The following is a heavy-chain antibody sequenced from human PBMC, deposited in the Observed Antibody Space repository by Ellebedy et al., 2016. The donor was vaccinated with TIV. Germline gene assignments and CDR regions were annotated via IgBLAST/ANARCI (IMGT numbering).Heavy chain of an antibody. CDR1: GFTFDDYT. D-gene: IGHD6-19*01. Sequence: GESLKISCSASGFTFDDYTMHWVRQAPGKGLEWVSLISKDGGTTSYSDSVKGRFPISRDNSKNFLYLQMNSLRTEDTALYFCARDLYHYRSSWYPGDYWGQGTLVSVSS. J-gene: IGHJ4*02. CDR3: ARDLYHYRSSWYPGDY. CDR2: ISKDGGTT. V-gene: IGHV3-43*01.